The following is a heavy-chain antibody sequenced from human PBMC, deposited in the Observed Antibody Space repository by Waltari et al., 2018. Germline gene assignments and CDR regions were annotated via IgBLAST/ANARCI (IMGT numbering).Heavy chain of an antibody. CDR1: GYNFTSYD. V-gene: IGHV1-69*06. J-gene: IGHJ3*02. D-gene: IGHD2-8*01. CDR3: ARANWAPSTAFDI. CDR2: IIPIFGTA. Sequence: QVQLVQSGAEVKKTGASVKVSCKASGYNFTSYDINWVRQATGQGLEWMGRIIPIFGTANYAQKFQGRVTITADKSTSTAYMELSSLRSEDTAVYYCARANWAPSTAFDIWGQGTMVTVSS.